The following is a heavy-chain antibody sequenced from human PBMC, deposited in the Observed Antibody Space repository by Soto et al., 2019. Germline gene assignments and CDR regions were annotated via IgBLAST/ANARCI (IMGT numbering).Heavy chain of an antibody. CDR3: ARDRGVDCSGGSCYSYARDAFDI. CDR1: GGSISSYY. Sequence: ETLSLTCTVSGGSISSYYWSWIRQPPGKGLELIGYIYYSGSTNYNPSLKSRVTISVDTSKNQFSLKLSSVTAADTAVYYCARDRGVDCSGGSCYSYARDAFDIWGQGTMVTVS. J-gene: IGHJ3*02. CDR2: IYYSGST. D-gene: IGHD2-15*01. V-gene: IGHV4-59*01.